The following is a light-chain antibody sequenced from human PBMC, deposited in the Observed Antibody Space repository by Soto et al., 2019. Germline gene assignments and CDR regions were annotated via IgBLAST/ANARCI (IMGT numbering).Light chain of an antibody. Sequence: DNQMTPSPSTLSATLGDRVTITCRASQSISSWLAWYQQKPGKAPKLLIYDASSLESGVPSRFSGSGSGTEFTLTISSLQPDDFATYYCQQYNSYSPWTFGQGTKV. CDR1: QSISSW. J-gene: IGKJ1*01. CDR2: DAS. V-gene: IGKV1-5*01. CDR3: QQYNSYSPWT.